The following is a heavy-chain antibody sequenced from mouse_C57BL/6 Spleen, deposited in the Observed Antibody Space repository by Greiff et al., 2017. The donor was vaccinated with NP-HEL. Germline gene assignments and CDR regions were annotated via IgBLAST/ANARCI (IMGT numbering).Heavy chain of an antibody. CDR2: IYTGDGDT. V-gene: IGHV1-82*01. D-gene: IGHD2-3*01. J-gene: IGHJ2*01. CDR1: GYAFSSSW. Sequence: QVQLKESGPELVKPGASVKISCKASGYAFSSSWLNWVKQRPGKGLAWIGRIYTGDGDTNYNGKCKVKATLTADKSSSTAYMQLSSLTSEDSAVYFCARTIYDGYPLFDYWGQGTTLTVSS. CDR3: ARTIYDGYPLFDY.